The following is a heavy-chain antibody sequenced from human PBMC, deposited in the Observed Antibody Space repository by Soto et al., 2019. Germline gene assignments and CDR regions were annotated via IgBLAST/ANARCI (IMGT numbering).Heavy chain of an antibody. V-gene: IGHV3-74*01. CDR1: GFTFSSYW. CDR3: ARDYFVSGSYYSPATSH. D-gene: IGHD3-10*01. J-gene: IGHJ4*02. Sequence: PGGSLRLSCAASGFTFSSYWMHWVRQAPGKGLVWVSRITGDGTSAYHADSVKGRFTISRDNSKNTVYLQMNSLRAEDSAIYYCARDYFVSGSYYSPATSHWGQGTLVTVSS. CDR2: ITGDGTSA.